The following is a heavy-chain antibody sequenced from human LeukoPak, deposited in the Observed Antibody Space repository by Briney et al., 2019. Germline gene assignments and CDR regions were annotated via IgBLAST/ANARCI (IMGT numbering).Heavy chain of an antibody. V-gene: IGHV3-48*01. D-gene: IGHD6-6*01. J-gene: IGHJ4*02. Sequence: SGGSLRLSCAASRFTFNSYSMNWVRQAPGKGLEWVSYISTGSSTIYYADPVKGRFTISRDNAKNSLYLQVSSLRAEDTAVYYCARDHGSSSPDYYFDYWGQGTLVTVSS. CDR2: ISTGSSTI. CDR3: ARDHGSSSPDYYFDY. CDR1: RFTFNSYS.